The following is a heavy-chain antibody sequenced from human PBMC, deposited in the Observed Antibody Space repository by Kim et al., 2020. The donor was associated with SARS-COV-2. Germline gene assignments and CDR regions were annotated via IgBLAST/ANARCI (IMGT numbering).Heavy chain of an antibody. CDR1: GYTFDSYG. D-gene: IGHD3-9*01. CDR2: SSGYSGNT. CDR3: AGGDYLTLTH. Sequence: ASVKVSCKASGYTFDSYGMTWVRQAPGQGLEWMGWSSGYSGNTESARKFQDRVTMTTDASTTTAYLELRSLRSDDTAVYYCAGGDYLTLTHWGQGTLVTVSS. J-gene: IGHJ4*02. V-gene: IGHV1-18*01.